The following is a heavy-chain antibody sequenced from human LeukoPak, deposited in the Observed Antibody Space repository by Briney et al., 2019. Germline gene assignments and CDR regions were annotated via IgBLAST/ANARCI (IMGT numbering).Heavy chain of an antibody. Sequence: SETLSLTCTVSGGSISSSNYSWGWIRQPPGKGLEWIGSIYYSGSTYYNPSLKSRVTMPVDTSKNQFSLKLSSVTAADTAVYYCARGGRQLAYWGQGTLVTVSS. CDR1: GGSISSSNYS. V-gene: IGHV4-39*01. CDR3: ARGGRQLAY. CDR2: IYYSGST. D-gene: IGHD6-13*01. J-gene: IGHJ4*02.